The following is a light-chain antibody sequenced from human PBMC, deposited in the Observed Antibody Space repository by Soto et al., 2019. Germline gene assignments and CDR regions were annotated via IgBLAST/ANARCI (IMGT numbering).Light chain of an antibody. V-gene: IGKV1-6*01. J-gene: IGKJ1*01. CDR2: AAS. CDR3: LQGYNFPPA. CDR1: QGIRND. Sequence: IQLISFPSSLSASVGDRVTITCRASQGIRNDLGRYQQKPGKAPKLLIYAASSLQSGVPSRFSGSGSGTDFTPTISCLQPEDLATNCCLQGYNFPPALVQGTKVYIK.